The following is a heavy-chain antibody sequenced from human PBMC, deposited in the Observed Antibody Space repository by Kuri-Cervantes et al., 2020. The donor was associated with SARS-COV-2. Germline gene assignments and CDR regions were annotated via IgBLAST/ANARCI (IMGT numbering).Heavy chain of an antibody. J-gene: IGHJ6*03. CDR2: ISSSSSSYI. Sequence: GESLKISCAASGFTFCSYSMNWVRQAPGKGLEWVSSISSSSSSYIYYADSMRGRFTISRDNAKSSLYLQMNSLRAEDTAVYYCAREEYDPHHYYYYMDVWGKGTTVTVSS. V-gene: IGHV3-21*01. CDR3: AREEYDPHHYYYYMDV. D-gene: IGHD2/OR15-2a*01. CDR1: GFTFCSYS.